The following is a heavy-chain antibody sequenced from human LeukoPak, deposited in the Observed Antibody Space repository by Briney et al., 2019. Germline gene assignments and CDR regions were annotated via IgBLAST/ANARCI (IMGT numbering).Heavy chain of an antibody. J-gene: IGHJ4*02. D-gene: IGHD3-10*01. CDR2: INPSGGST. Sequence: GASVKVSCKASGNTFTNYYVHWVRQAPGQGLEWMGIINPSGGSTTYAQKFQGRVTMTRDTSTSTVYMELSSLRSEDTAVYYCARAYGSGSYTLLFFDYWGQGTLVTVSS. CDR1: GNTFTNYY. V-gene: IGHV1-46*01. CDR3: ARAYGSGSYTLLFFDY.